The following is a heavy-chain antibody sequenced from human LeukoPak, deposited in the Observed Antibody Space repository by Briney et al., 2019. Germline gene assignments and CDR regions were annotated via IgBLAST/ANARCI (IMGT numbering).Heavy chain of an antibody. V-gene: IGHV3-74*01. CDR1: GFTFTTSW. D-gene: IGHD3-10*01. J-gene: IGHJ4*02. CDR2: TYGHGSST. Sequence: GGSLRLSCAASGFTFTTSWMHWFRQAPGKGLVWVSRTYGHGSSTTYADSVKGRFTISRDNAKNTLYLQMNSLKTEDTAVYYCTTLRGFDYWGQGTLVTVSS. CDR3: TTLRGFDY.